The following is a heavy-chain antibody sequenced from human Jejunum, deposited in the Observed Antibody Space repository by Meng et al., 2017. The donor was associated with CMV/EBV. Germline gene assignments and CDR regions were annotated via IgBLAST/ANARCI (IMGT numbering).Heavy chain of an antibody. V-gene: IGHV5-51*01. J-gene: IGHJ4*02. D-gene: IGHD1-1*01. Sequence: SVKGSGYSFSRHWIGWGRQMPGKGLEWMAIIYPGDSDTRYSPSFQGQVTISADKSINTAYLQWSSLQASDTAIYYCARGTSGFDSWGQGTLVTVSS. CDR3: ARGTSGFDS. CDR1: GYSFSRHW. CDR2: IYPGDSDT.